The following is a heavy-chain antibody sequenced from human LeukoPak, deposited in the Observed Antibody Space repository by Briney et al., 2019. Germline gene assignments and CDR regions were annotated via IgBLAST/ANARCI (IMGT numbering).Heavy chain of an antibody. CDR2: MNPNSGNT. D-gene: IGHD3-3*01. CDR3: ARGGLRFLEWLLADYYYYYGMDV. J-gene: IGHJ6*02. V-gene: IGHV1-8*01. CDR1: GYTFTSYD. Sequence: SVKVSCKASGYTFTSYDINWVRQATGQGLEWMGWMNPNSGNTGYAQKFQGRVTMTRNTSISTAYMELSSLRSEDTAVYYCARGGLRFLEWLLADYYYYYGMDVWGQGTTVTVSS.